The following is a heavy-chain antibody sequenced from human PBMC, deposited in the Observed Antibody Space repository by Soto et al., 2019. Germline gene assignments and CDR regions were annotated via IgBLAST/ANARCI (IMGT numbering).Heavy chain of an antibody. CDR1: GFTFSSYG. CDR3: SKGPFLEWLLLALYFGY. CDR2: ISHDGSNK. V-gene: IGHV3-30*18. Sequence: GGSLRLSCAASGFTFSSYGMHWVRQAPGKGLEWVAVISHDGSNKYYADSVKGRFTISRDNSKNTLYLQMNSLRAEDTAVYCCSKGPFLEWLLLALYFGYRGPRDLGTVS. D-gene: IGHD3-3*02. J-gene: IGHJ4*02.